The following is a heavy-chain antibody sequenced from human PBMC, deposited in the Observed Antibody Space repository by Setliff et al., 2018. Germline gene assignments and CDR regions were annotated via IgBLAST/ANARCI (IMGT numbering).Heavy chain of an antibody. CDR2: IYSDGRT. Sequence: GGSLRLSCAASGLPVSGNYMSWVRQAPGKGPEWVSIIYSDGRTFYEDSVKGRFTISRDNAKNSLYLQMNSLRAEDTAVYYCARAQAAYNWNYYVLGYWGQGTLVTVSS. CDR1: GLPVSGNY. CDR3: ARAQAAYNWNYYVLGY. J-gene: IGHJ4*02. D-gene: IGHD1-7*01. V-gene: IGHV3-66*01.